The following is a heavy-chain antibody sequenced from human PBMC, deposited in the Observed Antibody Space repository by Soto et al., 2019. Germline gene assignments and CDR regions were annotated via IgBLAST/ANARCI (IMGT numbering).Heavy chain of an antibody. CDR1: EFSLSTDGMG. CDR3: ARIVRGVSWFPDYRGFFDF. V-gene: IGHV2-70*01. J-gene: IGHJ4*02. D-gene: IGHD6-13*01. CDR2: IDWDDNK. Sequence: SGPTLVNPTQTLTLTCTFSEFSLSTDGMGVSWIRQPPGKALEWLALIDWDDNKYYTTSLRSRLTISKDTSKNQVVLTLTNMDHVDTDTYSSARIVRGVSWFPDYRGFFDFWGRGSLVTVSS.